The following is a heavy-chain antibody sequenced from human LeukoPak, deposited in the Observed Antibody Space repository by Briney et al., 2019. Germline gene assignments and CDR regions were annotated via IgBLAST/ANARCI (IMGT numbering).Heavy chain of an antibody. D-gene: IGHD6-13*01. V-gene: IGHV3-23*01. J-gene: IGHJ6*03. CDR1: GFTFSSYA. Sequence: GGSLRLSCVASGFTFSSYAMTWVRQAPGKGLEWVSTVSGSGGSTYYADSVKGRFTISRDNAKNSLYLQMNSLRAEDTAVYYCARVQWQQLVPDYYYYMDVWGKGTTVTVSS. CDR2: VSGSGGST. CDR3: ARVQWQQLVPDYYYYMDV.